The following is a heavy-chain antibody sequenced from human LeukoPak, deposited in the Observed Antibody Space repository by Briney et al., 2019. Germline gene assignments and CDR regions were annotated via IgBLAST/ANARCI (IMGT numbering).Heavy chain of an antibody. Sequence: WGSLRLSCAASGFSFNNYAMSWVRQAPGKGLEWVSAISTTGGGTYYADSVKGRSTISRDNSKNTLSLQMDSLRVEDTAVYYCAKDWTTVVTPKGYYFDSWGQGTLVTVSS. J-gene: IGHJ4*02. CDR2: ISTTGGGT. CDR1: GFSFNNYA. V-gene: IGHV3-23*01. D-gene: IGHD4-23*01. CDR3: AKDWTTVVTPKGYYFDS.